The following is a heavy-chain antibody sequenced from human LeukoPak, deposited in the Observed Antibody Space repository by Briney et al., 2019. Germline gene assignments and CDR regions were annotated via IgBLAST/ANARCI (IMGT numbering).Heavy chain of an antibody. CDR3: ARGYDFWSGYPYYYYYMDV. V-gene: IGHV1-8*03. CDR1: GYTFSSYD. D-gene: IGHD3-3*01. CDR2: MNPNSGNT. Sequence: ASVKVSCKASGYTFSSYDINWVRQATGQGLEWMGWMNPNSGNTGYAQKFQGRVTITRNTSITTAYMELSSLRSEDTAVYYCARGYDFWSGYPYYYYYMDVWGKGTTVTVSS. J-gene: IGHJ6*03.